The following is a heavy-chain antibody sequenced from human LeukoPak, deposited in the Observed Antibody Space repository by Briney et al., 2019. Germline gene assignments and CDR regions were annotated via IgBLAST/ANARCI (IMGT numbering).Heavy chain of an antibody. CDR1: GGSFSADY. J-gene: IGHJ4*02. D-gene: IGHD3-3*01. V-gene: IGHV4-59*01. Sequence: KPSETLSLTCAVYGGSFSADYWSWIRQPPGKGLEWIGYIYYSGSTNYNPSLKSRVTISVDTSKNQFSLKLSSVTAADTAVYYCARHDFWSGYPTDYWGQGTLVTVSS. CDR2: IYYSGST. CDR3: ARHDFWSGYPTDY.